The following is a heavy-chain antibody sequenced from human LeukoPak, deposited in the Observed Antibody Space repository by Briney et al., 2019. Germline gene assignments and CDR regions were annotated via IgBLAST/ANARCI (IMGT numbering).Heavy chain of an antibody. CDR1: GFTVSDYY. CDR2: IYSGGKT. CDR3: ARINYYDGSGFYRDY. V-gene: IGHV3-53*01. D-gene: IGHD3-22*01. J-gene: IGHJ4*02. Sequence: PGGSLRLSCAVSGFTVSDYYMSWVRQAPGKGLNWVSVIYSGGKTYYADSVKGRFTISRDDSKNTLHLQMNSLRAEDTAVYYCARINYYDGSGFYRDYWGQGTLVTVSS.